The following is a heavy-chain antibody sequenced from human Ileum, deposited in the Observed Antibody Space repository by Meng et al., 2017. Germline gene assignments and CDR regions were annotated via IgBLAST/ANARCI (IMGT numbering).Heavy chain of an antibody. V-gene: IGHV1-2*02. D-gene: IGHD3-10*01. CDR2: INPNSGGT. CDR1: GYTFTGYY. Sequence: ASVKVSCKASGYTFTGYYMHWVRQAPGQGLEWMGWINPNSGGTNYAQKFQGRVTLTRDTSISTAYMELSSLTSDDTAVYYCARVGYFGSGSYLEYWGQGTLVTVSS. CDR3: ARVGYFGSGSYLEY. J-gene: IGHJ4*02.